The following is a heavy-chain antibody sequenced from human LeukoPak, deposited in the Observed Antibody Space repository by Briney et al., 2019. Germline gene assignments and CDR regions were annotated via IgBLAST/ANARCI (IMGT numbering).Heavy chain of an antibody. CDR3: ARGLYVWGSYRYTLYYFDY. Sequence: SETLSLTCTISDYSISSGYYWGWIRQPPGKGLKWIGSIYHSGRTYYNPSLKSRVTISVDTSKNQFSLKLSSVTAADTAVYYCARGLYVWGSYRYTLYYFDYWGQGTLVTVSS. V-gene: IGHV4-38-2*02. D-gene: IGHD3-16*02. J-gene: IGHJ4*02. CDR1: DYSISSGYY. CDR2: IYHSGRT.